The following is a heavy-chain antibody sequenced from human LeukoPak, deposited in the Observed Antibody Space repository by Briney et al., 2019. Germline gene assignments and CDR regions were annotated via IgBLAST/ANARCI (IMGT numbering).Heavy chain of an antibody. V-gene: IGHV3-23*01. J-gene: IGHJ4*02. CDR2: ISGSGGST. D-gene: IGHD2-2*02. CDR1: GFTFSSYA. Sequence: GGSLRLSCAASGFTFSSYAMSWVRLAPGKGLEWVSAISGSGGSTYYADSVKGRFTISRDNSKNTLYLQMNSLRAEDTAVYYCAKLRNIVVVPAAIGNYYFDYWGQGTLVTVSS. CDR3: AKLRNIVVVPAAIGNYYFDY.